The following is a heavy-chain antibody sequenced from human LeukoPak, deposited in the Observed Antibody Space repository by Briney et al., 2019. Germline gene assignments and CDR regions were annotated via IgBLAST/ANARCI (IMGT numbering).Heavy chain of an antibody. J-gene: IGHJ5*02. Sequence: SETLSLTCTVSGVSISSYYWSWIRQPPGKGLEWIGYIYYSGSTNYKPSLKSRVTISVDTSKNQFSLKLSSVTAADTAVYYCARGGYYGSGNDFRFDPWGQGTLVTVSS. CDR3: ARGGYYGSGNDFRFDP. D-gene: IGHD3-10*01. V-gene: IGHV4-59*01. CDR2: IYYSGST. CDR1: GVSISSYY.